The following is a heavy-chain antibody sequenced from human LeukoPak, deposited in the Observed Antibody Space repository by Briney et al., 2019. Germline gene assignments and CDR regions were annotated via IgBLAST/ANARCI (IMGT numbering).Heavy chain of an antibody. CDR2: ISAYNGNT. Sequence: ASVKVSCKASGYTFTSYYMHWVRQAPGQGLEWMGWISAYNGNTNYAQKLQGRVTMTTDTSTSTAYMELRSLRSDDTAVYYCARTYSSSWYYYYYYMDVWGKGTTVTISS. D-gene: IGHD6-13*01. J-gene: IGHJ6*03. CDR3: ARTYSSSWYYYYYYMDV. V-gene: IGHV1-18*04. CDR1: GYTFTSYY.